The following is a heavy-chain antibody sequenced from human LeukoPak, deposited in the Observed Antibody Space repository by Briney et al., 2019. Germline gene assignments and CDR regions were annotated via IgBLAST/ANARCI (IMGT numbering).Heavy chain of an antibody. CDR3: ARGGLISLANTPLGAFDI. D-gene: IGHD3/OR15-3a*01. CDR1: GGSISSSSYF. J-gene: IGHJ3*02. CDR2: IYYSGST. Sequence: SETLSLTCTVSGGSISSSSYFWGWIRQPPGKGLEWIGSIYYSGSTYYNPSLKSRVTISVDTSKNQFSLNLSSVTAADTAVYYCARGGLISLANTPLGAFDIWGQGTMVSVSS. V-gene: IGHV4-39*07.